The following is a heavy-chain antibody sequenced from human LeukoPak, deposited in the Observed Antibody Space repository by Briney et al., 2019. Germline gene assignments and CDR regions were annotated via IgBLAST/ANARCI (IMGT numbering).Heavy chain of an antibody. J-gene: IGHJ4*02. Sequence: GGSLRLSCAASGFTFSSHWMHWVRQAPGQGLVWVSRINNDGSSTSYADSVQGRFTISRDNAKNAVNLQMNSLRAEDTAVYYCVRVTCSSSTSCATVDFWGQGTLVTVSS. D-gene: IGHD2-2*01. V-gene: IGHV3-74*01. CDR1: GFTFSSHW. CDR3: VRVTCSSSTSCATVDF. CDR2: INNDGSST.